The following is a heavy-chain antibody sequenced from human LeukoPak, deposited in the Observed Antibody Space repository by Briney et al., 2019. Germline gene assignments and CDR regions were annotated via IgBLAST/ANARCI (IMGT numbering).Heavy chain of an antibody. J-gene: IGHJ4*02. V-gene: IGHV1-46*01. CDR2: INPSGGST. CDR1: GYTFTSYY. Sequence: ASVKVSCKASGYTFTSYYMHWVRQAPGQGLEWMGIINPSGGSTSYAQKFQGRVTMTRDTSTSTVYMELSSLRSEDTAVYYCARDRAIYGSGSYYLDYWGQGTLVTVSS. D-gene: IGHD3-10*01. CDR3: ARDRAIYGSGSYYLDY.